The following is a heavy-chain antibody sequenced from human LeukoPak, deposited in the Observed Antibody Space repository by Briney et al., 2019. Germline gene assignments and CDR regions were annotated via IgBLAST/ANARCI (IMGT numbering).Heavy chain of an antibody. D-gene: IGHD6-6*01. CDR2: IGPDGGTT. V-gene: IGHV3-64*01. CDR1: GFTFYTYG. CDR3: TRGAQLTDY. J-gene: IGHJ4*02. Sequence: GGSLRLSCAASGFTFYTYGMHWVRQAPGKGLEYVSGIGPDGGTTYYANSVKGRFTISRDNSKYMLYLQMGSLTADDMAVYYCTRGAQLTDYWGQGTLVTVSS.